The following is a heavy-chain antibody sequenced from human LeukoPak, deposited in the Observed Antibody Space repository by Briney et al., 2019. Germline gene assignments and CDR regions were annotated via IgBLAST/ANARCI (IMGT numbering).Heavy chain of an antibody. Sequence: ASVKVSCKASGYTFTSYDINWVRQATGQGLEWMGWMNPNSGNTGYAQKFQGRVTMTRNTSISTAYMELSSLRSEDTAVYYCARDLVAVAGNAGYWGQGTLVTVSS. J-gene: IGHJ4*02. CDR1: GYTFTSYD. V-gene: IGHV1-8*01. CDR2: MNPNSGNT. CDR3: ARDLVAVAGNAGY. D-gene: IGHD6-19*01.